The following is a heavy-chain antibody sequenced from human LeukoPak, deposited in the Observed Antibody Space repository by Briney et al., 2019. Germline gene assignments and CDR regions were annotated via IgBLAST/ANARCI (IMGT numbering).Heavy chain of an antibody. Sequence: GGSLRLSCAASGFTFSDYNMRWIRQAPGKGLEWVSSISRSGSTKYYADSVKGRFTISRDNAKNSLFLQMNSLRAEDTALYYCARVTYYYDSSGYYYGAFDIWGQGTMVTVSS. CDR1: GFTFSDYN. V-gene: IGHV3-11*01. D-gene: IGHD3-22*01. J-gene: IGHJ3*02. CDR2: ISRSGSTK. CDR3: ARVTYYYDSSGYYYGAFDI.